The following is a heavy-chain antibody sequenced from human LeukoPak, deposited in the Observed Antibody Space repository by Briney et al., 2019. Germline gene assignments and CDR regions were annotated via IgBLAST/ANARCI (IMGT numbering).Heavy chain of an antibody. J-gene: IGHJ5*02. CDR1: GYTFTSYD. Sequence: GASVKVSCKASGYTFTSYDINWVRQATGQGLEWMGWMNPNSGNTGYAQKFQGRVTMTRNTSISTAYMELSSLRSEDTAVYYCARLERRGNWFDPWGQGTLVTVSS. D-gene: IGHD1-1*01. V-gene: IGHV1-8*01. CDR3: ARLERRGNWFDP. CDR2: MNPNSGNT.